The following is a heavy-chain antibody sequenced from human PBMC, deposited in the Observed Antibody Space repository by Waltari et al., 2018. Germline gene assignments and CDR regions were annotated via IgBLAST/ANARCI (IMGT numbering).Heavy chain of an antibody. V-gene: IGHV3-21*01. CDR2: ISSSSSYI. J-gene: IGHJ4*02. D-gene: IGHD6-6*01. Sequence: EVQLVESGGGLVKPGGSLRLSCAASGFTFRSYSMTWVRQAPGKGLEWVSSISSSSSYIYYADSVKGRFTISRDNAKNSLYLQMNSLRAEDTAVYYCARDGPYSSSYNYFDYWGQGTLVTVSS. CDR1: GFTFRSYS. CDR3: ARDGPYSSSYNYFDY.